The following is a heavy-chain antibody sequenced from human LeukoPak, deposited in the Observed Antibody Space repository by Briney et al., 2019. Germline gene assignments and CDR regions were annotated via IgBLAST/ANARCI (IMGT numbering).Heavy chain of an antibody. V-gene: IGHV4-30-2*01. CDR1: GGSISSDGYS. D-gene: IGHD2-15*01. CDR2: IYHSGST. Sequence: SQTLSLTCAVSGGSISSDGYSWSRIRQPPGKGLEWIGYIYHSGSTYYNPSLKSRVTISVDTSKNQFSLRLSSVTAADTAVYYCARDKEVVVAATHAFDIWGQGTMVTVSS. CDR3: ARDKEVVVAATHAFDI. J-gene: IGHJ3*02.